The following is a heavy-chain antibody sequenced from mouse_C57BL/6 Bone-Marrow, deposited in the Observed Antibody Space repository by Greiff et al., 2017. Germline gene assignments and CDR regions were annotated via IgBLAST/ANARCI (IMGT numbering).Heavy chain of an antibody. J-gene: IGHJ2*01. V-gene: IGHV5-12*01. CDR3: ARHDLLEGLDY. D-gene: IGHD2-1*01. CDR1: GFTFSDYY. Sequence: DVKLVESGGGLVQPGGSLKLSCAASGFTFSDYYMYWVRQTPEKRLEWVEYISNGGGSTYYPDTVKGRFTISRENAKTPLYLQRSRLKSEDTAMYYCARHDLLEGLDYWGKGPTLTVSS. CDR2: ISNGGGST.